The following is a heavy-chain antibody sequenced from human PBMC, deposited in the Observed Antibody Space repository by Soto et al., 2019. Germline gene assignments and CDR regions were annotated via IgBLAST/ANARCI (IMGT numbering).Heavy chain of an antibody. D-gene: IGHD5-12*01. Sequence: EVQLLESGGGLVQPGGSLRLSCAASGFIFRSYAMSWVRQAPGKGLEWVSAISGNGDSTYYADSVRGRSTISRDDSKNTLFLQMNSLRAEDTAVYYCAKDPREMATIPYYFDYWGQGTLVTVSS. CDR2: ISGNGDST. CDR1: GFIFRSYA. J-gene: IGHJ4*02. CDR3: AKDPREMATIPYYFDY. V-gene: IGHV3-23*01.